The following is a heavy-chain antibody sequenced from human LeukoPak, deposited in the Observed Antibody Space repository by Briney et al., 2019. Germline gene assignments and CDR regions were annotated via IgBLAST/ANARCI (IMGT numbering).Heavy chain of an antibody. Sequence: GGSLRLSCAASGFTASTNYMSWVRQAPGEGLEWVSVIYSGGSTYYADSVKGRFTISRHDSRNTLYLQMNSLRTEDTAVYYCAKGGGWENPAFHIWGQGTMVTVAS. V-gene: IGHV3-53*04. D-gene: IGHD1-26*01. J-gene: IGHJ3*02. CDR3: AKGGGWENPAFHI. CDR2: IYSGGST. CDR1: GFTASTNY.